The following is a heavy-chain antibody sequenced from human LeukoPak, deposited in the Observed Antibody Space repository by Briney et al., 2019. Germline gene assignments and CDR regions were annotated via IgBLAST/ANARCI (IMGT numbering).Heavy chain of an antibody. CDR3: ARDYGDYEPGRHHYYYYYMDV. J-gene: IGHJ6*03. CDR1: GFTFSSYS. V-gene: IGHV3-21*01. CDR2: ISSSSSYI. Sequence: GGSLRLSCAASGFTFSSYSMNWVRQAPGKGLEWVSSISSSSSYIYYADSVKGRFTMSRDNAKKSLFLQMNSLRAEDTAVYYCARDYGDYEPGRHHYYYYYMDVWGKGTTVTVSS. D-gene: IGHD4-17*01.